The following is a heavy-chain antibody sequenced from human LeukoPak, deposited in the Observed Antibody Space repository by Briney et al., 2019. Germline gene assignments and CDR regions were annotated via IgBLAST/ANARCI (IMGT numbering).Heavy chain of an antibody. CDR3: AREYSSFDY. Sequence: SETLSLTCTVSGGSLSTYYWHWIRQPPGKGLEWIGYIHYSGSTSYNPSLQSRVTTSVNTSKNQFSLRLTSVTAADTAVYYCAREYSSFDYWGQGALVTVSS. J-gene: IGHJ4*02. CDR2: IHYSGST. CDR1: GGSLSTYY. V-gene: IGHV4-59*01. D-gene: IGHD6-13*01.